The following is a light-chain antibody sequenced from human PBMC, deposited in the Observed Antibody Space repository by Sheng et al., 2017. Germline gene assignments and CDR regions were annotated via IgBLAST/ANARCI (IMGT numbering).Light chain of an antibody. CDR3: QQLNSYPWT. J-gene: IGKJ1*01. CDR2: AAS. Sequence: DIHLTQSPSFVSASVGDRVTVTCRASQVINTYLAWYQQKPGKAPKLLIYAASTLQSGVPSRFSGRGSATEFTLTISSLQPDDFAVYYCQQLNSYPWTFGQGPKVE. CDR1: QVINTY. V-gene: IGKV1-9*01.